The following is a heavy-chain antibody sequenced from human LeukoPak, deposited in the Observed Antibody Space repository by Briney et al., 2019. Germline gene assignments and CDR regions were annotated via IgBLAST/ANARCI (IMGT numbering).Heavy chain of an antibody. CDR3: ARDRRGSENYHYFDY. V-gene: IGHV3-33*01. CDR2: IWYDGSNK. J-gene: IGHJ4*02. D-gene: IGHD3-10*01. Sequence: PGGSLRLSCAASRFTFRSHGMHWVRQAPGKGVEWVAVIWYDGSNKYYADSVKGRFTISRDNSKNTLYLEMNSLRAEDTAVYYCARDRRGSENYHYFDYWGQGTLVTVSS. CDR1: RFTFRSHG.